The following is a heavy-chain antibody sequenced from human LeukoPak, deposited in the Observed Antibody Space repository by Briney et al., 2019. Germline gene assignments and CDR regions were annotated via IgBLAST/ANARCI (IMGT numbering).Heavy chain of an antibody. Sequence: SVKVSCMASGGTFSSYAISWVRQAPGQGLEWMGGIIPIIDTTNYAQKFQGRVTITADESTSTAYMELSSLRSEDTAVYYCRGDSSARGNYFDHWGQGTLVTVSS. V-gene: IGHV1-69*13. D-gene: IGHD3-22*01. J-gene: IGHJ4*02. CDR3: RGDSSARGNYFDH. CDR2: IIPIIDTT. CDR1: GGTFSSYA.